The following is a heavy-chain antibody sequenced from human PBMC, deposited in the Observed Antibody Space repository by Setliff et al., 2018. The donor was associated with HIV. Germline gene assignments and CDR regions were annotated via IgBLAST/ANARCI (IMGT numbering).Heavy chain of an antibody. V-gene: IGHV3-15*07. CDR2: IRTKTDGGTA. CDR3: ITDRLPGGGTYYTGFLGY. Sequence: GESLKISCVVSGFTFTNARMNWVRQAPGKGLEWLGRIRTKTDGGTADYAAPVKGRFTISRDDSQNTLYLQMNSLKTEDTAVYYCITDRLPGGGTYYTGFLGYWGLGTLVTVSS. CDR1: GFTFTNAR. D-gene: IGHD1-26*01. J-gene: IGHJ4*02.